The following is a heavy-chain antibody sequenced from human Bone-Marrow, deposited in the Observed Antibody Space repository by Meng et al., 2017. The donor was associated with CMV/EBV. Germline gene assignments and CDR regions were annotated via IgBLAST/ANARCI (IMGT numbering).Heavy chain of an antibody. CDR2: ISSSSSYI. D-gene: IGHD4-11*01. J-gene: IGHJ6*01. CDR3: ARVAYSNYDSPEYYYYGMDV. CDR1: GFTFSSYS. V-gene: IGHV3-21*01. Sequence: GGSLRLSCAASGFTFSSYSMNWVRQAQGKGLEWVSSISSSSSYIYYADSVKGRFTISRDNAKNSLYLQMNSLRAEDTAVYYCARVAYSNYDSPEYYYYGMDVWGQGHTV.